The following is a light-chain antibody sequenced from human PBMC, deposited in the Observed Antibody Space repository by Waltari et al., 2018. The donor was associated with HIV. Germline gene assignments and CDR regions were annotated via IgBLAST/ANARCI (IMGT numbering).Light chain of an antibody. J-gene: IGLJ1*01. CDR2: VTSDGSH. V-gene: IGLV4-3*01. CDR3: GESHTIAGQVGYV. CDR1: SEHSTYT. Sequence: LPVLTQPPSASALLGASIKLTCTLSSEHSTYTIEWSQQRTGRSPQFLIKVTSDGSHHEGDWIPDRFKGSSAWADRYLTLSNLQSDDEAVYYCGESHTIAGQVGYVFGTGTKVTVL.